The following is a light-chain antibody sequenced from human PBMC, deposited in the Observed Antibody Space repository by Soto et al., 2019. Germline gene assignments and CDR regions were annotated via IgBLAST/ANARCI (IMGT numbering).Light chain of an antibody. CDR3: SSYTTSNTRQIV. Sequence: QSVLHQPASVSGSPGQSITLSCPDTSSDVGGYNYVSWYQHHPGKAPKLIIYDVSNRPSGVSNRFSGSKSGNTASLTISGLQPEDEADYSCSSYTTSNTRQIVFGTGTKVTVL. CDR1: SSDVGGYNY. CDR2: DVS. V-gene: IGLV2-14*03. J-gene: IGLJ1*01.